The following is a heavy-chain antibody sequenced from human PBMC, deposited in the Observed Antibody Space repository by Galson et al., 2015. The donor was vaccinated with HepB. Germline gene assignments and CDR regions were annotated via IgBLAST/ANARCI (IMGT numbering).Heavy chain of an antibody. D-gene: IGHD3-22*01. CDR2: INPSGGST. J-gene: IGHJ1*01. CDR3: ARGAPRYYDSSGLGGFQH. CDR1: GYTFTSYY. V-gene: IGHV1-46*01. Sequence: SVKVSCKASGYTFTSYYMHWVRQAPGQGLEWMGIINPSGGSTSYAQKFQGRVTMTRDTSTSTVYMELSSLRSEDTAVYYCARGAPRYYDSSGLGGFQHWCQGTLVTVSS.